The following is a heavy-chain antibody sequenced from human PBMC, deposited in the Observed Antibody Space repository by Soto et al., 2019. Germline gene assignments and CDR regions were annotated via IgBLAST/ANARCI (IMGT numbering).Heavy chain of an antibody. Sequence: QITLKESGPRLVKPTQTLTLTCTFSGFSLSTTVIGLGWIRQPPGKALEWLELIYWDDDKRYSPSLKSRLTITKDTSKKQVVLTMTNMDPVDTATYYCARWAAGGFDYWGQGTPVTVSS. J-gene: IGHJ4*02. CDR3: ARWAAGGFDY. D-gene: IGHD6-13*01. V-gene: IGHV2-5*02. CDR2: IYWDDDK. CDR1: GFSLSTTVIG.